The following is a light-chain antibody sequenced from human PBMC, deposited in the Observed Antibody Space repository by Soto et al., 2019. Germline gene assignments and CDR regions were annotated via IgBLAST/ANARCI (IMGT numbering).Light chain of an antibody. Sequence: EFVLTQSPGTLSLSPGERATLSCRASQTVRNNYLAWYQQKPGQAPRLLIYDASSRATGIPDRFSGGGSGTEFTLTISSLQSEDFALYYCQQYNNWPAITFGQGTRLEIK. CDR3: QQYNNWPAIT. CDR2: DAS. J-gene: IGKJ5*01. V-gene: IGKV3D-20*02. CDR1: QTVRNNY.